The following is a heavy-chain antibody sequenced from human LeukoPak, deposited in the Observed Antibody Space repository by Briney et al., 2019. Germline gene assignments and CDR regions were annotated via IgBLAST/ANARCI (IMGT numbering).Heavy chain of an antibody. CDR1: GYTFTSYY. Sequence: ASVKVSCKASGYTFTSYYMHWVRQAPGQGLEWMGIINPSGGSTSYAQKFQGRATMTRDTSTSTVYMELSSLRSEDTAVYYCARDRDSYGYGAHWYFDLWGRGTLVTVSS. J-gene: IGHJ2*01. D-gene: IGHD5-18*01. CDR3: ARDRDSYGYGAHWYFDL. V-gene: IGHV1-46*03. CDR2: INPSGGST.